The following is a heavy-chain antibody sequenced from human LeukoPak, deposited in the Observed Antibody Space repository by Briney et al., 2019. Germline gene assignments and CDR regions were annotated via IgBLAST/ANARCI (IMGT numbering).Heavy chain of an antibody. Sequence: SETLSLTCTVSGGSISSYYWSWIRQPPGKGLEWIGYIYYSGSTNYNLSLKSRVTISVDTSKNQFSLKLSSVTAADTAVYYCARSRIQLWSHAFDIWGQGTMVTVSS. J-gene: IGHJ3*02. CDR3: ARSRIQLWSHAFDI. CDR1: GGSISSYY. D-gene: IGHD5-18*01. V-gene: IGHV4-59*01. CDR2: IYYSGST.